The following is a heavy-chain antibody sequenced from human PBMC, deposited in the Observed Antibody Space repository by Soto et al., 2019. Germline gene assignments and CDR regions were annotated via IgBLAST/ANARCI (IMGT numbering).Heavy chain of an antibody. CDR3: ARGRRRYCSSTSCYAAFDY. V-gene: IGHV4-34*01. J-gene: IGHJ4*02. D-gene: IGHD2-2*01. CDR2: INHSGST. Sequence: QVQLQQWGAGLLKPSETLSLTCAVYGGSFSGYYWSWIRQPPGKGLEWIGEINHSGSTNYNPSLKSRVTISVDTSKNQFSLKRSSVTAADTAVYYCARGRRRYCSSTSCYAAFDYWGQGTLVTVSS. CDR1: GGSFSGYY.